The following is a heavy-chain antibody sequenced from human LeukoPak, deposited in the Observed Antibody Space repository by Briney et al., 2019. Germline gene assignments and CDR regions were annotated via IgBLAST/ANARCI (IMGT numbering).Heavy chain of an antibody. V-gene: IGHV4-39*02. D-gene: IGHD3-3*01. CDR1: GGSTSSGNYY. J-gene: IGHJ4*02. Sequence: PSETLSLTCTVSGGSTSSGNYYWGWIRQPPGKGLEWIGGISSSGNTYYNPSLKSRITISIDTSKNHFSLKLSSVSAADTAVYYCARLGAGPTYYDFWSGYSSFYFDYWGQGTLVTVSS. CDR3: ARLGAGPTYYDFWSGYSSFYFDY. CDR2: ISSSGNT.